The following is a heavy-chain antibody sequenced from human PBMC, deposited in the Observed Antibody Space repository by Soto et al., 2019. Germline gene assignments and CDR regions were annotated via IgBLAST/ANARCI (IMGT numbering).Heavy chain of an antibody. Sequence: PSETLSLTCTVSGGSISSGGYYWSWIRQHPGKGLEWIGYIYYSGSTKYNPSLQSRVTISVDTSMNQFSLKLSSVTAADTAVYYCARGYGGNSGELDYWGQGTLVTVSS. CDR1: GGSISSGGYY. CDR2: IYYSGST. J-gene: IGHJ4*02. D-gene: IGHD4-17*01. V-gene: IGHV4-61*08. CDR3: ARGYGGNSGELDY.